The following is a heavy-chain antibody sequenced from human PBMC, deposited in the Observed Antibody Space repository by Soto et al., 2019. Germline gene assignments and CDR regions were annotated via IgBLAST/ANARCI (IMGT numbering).Heavy chain of an antibody. CDR1: GDSVSSNSAS. V-gene: IGHV6-1*01. CDR3: ARDASRELWAHCYCSSGLDV. D-gene: IGHD1-26*01. J-gene: IGHJ6*02. CDR2: TYYRSKWSN. Sequence: TLSLTRALSGDSVSSNSASWNWIRQTPSRGLEWGGRTYYRSKWSNEYPVSVNSRITMNPATSKNQLSIQLHSVTPSDPAMNYCARDASRELWAHCYCSSGLDVWGQGITVTVSS.